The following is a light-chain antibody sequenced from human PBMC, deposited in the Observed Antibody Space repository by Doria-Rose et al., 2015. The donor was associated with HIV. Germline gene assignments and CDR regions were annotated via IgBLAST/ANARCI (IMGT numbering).Light chain of an antibody. V-gene: IGKV3-20*01. J-gene: IGKJ1*01. CDR1: QSFSSTY. CDR2: DGS. CDR3: HQYGTSWT. Sequence: TQSPGTLSLSPGERATLSCRASQSFSSTYLAWYQQKSGQAPSLLIYDGSTRATGIPDGFSASRSGTDFTLTINRLEPEDFALYYCHQYGTSWTFGQGTKVEI.